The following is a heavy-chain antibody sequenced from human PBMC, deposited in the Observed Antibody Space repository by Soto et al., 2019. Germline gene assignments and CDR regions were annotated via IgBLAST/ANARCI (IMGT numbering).Heavy chain of an antibody. CDR2: IYHSSSA. J-gene: IGHJ5*02. Sequence: PSETLSLTCTVGRSSLYTTHWWSWVRQPQGKRLEWMGEIYHSSSANYNPSLKSRVTLSVDRSKHIFSLNLTSVTAAHTAVAYCARRGYYFGTGSFCVSCGKGTRVTVSS. CDR3: ARRGYYFGTGSFCVS. D-gene: IGHD3-10*01. V-gene: IGHV4-4*02. CDR1: RSSLYTTHW.